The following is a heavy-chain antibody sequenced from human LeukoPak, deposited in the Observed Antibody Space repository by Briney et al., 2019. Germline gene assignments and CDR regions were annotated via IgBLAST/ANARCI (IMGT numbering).Heavy chain of an antibody. CDR3: ARDRAVGYCSSTSCPYYFDY. CDR2: IIHIFGTA. CDR1: GGTFSSYA. V-gene: IGHV1-69*13. J-gene: IGHJ4*02. Sequence: SVKVSCKASGGTFSSYAISWVRQAPGQGLEWMGGIIHIFGTANYAQKFQGRVTITADESTSTAYMELSSLRSEDAAVYYCARDRAVGYCSSTSCPYYFDYWGQGTLVTVSS. D-gene: IGHD2-2*01.